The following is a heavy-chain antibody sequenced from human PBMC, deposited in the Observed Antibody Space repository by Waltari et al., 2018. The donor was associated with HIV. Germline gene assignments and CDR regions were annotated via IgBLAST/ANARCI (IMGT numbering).Heavy chain of an antibody. CDR3: VRDRQQLAPNYYYYGMDV. CDR2: IFYSGNT. D-gene: IGHD6-13*01. Sequence: QVRLQQSGPGLVKPSETLSLTCTVSGGSVSSGDYYWSWIRQPPGKGLEWIGFIFYSGNTNYKPSLKSRITISIDTSKNQFSLQLSSVTAADTAVYYCVRDRQQLAPNYYYYGMDVWGQGTTVTVSS. V-gene: IGHV4-61*08. CDR1: GGSVSSGDYY. J-gene: IGHJ6*02.